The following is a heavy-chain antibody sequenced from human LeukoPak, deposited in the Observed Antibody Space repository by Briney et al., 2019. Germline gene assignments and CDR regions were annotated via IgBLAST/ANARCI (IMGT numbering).Heavy chain of an antibody. CDR3: ARDGGIVVPAAPAVFDI. D-gene: IGHD2-2*01. Sequence: PSETLSLTCTVSGGSISSGSYYWSWIRQPAGKGLEWIGRIYTSGSTNYNPSLKSRVTISVDTSKNQFSLKLSSVTAADTALYYCARDGGIVVPAAPAVFDIWGQGTMVTVSS. V-gene: IGHV4-61*02. CDR1: GGSISSGSYY. J-gene: IGHJ3*02. CDR2: IYTSGST.